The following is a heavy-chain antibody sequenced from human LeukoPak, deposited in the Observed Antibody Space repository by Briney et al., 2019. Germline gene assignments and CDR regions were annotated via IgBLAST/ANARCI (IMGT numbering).Heavy chain of an antibody. J-gene: IGHJ2*01. Sequence: KPSETLSLICTVSGGSISSYYWSWIRQPPGKGLEWIGYIYYSGSTYYNPSLKSRVTISVDTSKNQFSLKLSSVTAADTAVYYCARDRYTVVSWYFDLWGRGTLVTVSS. D-gene: IGHD4-23*01. CDR1: GGSISSYY. CDR2: IYYSGST. V-gene: IGHV4-59*12. CDR3: ARDRYTVVSWYFDL.